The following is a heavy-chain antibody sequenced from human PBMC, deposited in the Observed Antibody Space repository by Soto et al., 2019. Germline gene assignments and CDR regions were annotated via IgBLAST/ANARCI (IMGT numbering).Heavy chain of an antibody. CDR1: GYTFTSYA. D-gene: IGHD1-26*01. CDR2: INAGNGNT. J-gene: IGHJ4*02. V-gene: IGHV1-3*01. Sequence: ASVKVSCKASGYTFTSYAMHWVRQAPGQRLEWMGWINAGNGNTKYSQKFQGRVTITRDTSASTAYMELSSLRSEDTAVYYCARGPPGDIVGATYDYWGQGTLVTVSS. CDR3: ARGPPGDIVGATYDY.